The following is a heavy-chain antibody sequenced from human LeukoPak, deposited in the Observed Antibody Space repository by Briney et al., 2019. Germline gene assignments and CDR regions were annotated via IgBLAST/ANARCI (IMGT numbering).Heavy chain of an antibody. CDR1: GFTFSSYW. CDR3: ARESGAGRVGEHYFDY. J-gene: IGHJ4*02. CDR2: INSDGSST. D-gene: IGHD3-10*01. Sequence: GGSLRLSCAASGFTFSSYWMHWVRQAPGKGLVWVSRINSDGSSTSYADSVKGRFTISRDNSKNTLYLEVNSLRADDTAVYYCARESGAGRVGEHYFDYWGQGTLVTVSS. V-gene: IGHV3-74*01.